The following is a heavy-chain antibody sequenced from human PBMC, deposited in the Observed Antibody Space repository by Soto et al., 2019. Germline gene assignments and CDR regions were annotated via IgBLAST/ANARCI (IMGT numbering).Heavy chain of an antibody. D-gene: IGHD3-16*02. Sequence: QVQLQESGPGLVKPSETLSLTCTVSRGSISSYYWSWIRQPPGKGLEWIGYISYSGNTIYYASLKRRIILSVDTSANKFSLRVTSVTAADTAVYYSARIRGLGEVSSYFDYWGQGALVTVSS. V-gene: IGHV4-59*01. J-gene: IGHJ4*02. CDR1: RGSISSYY. CDR2: ISYSGNT. CDR3: ARIRGLGEVSSYFDY.